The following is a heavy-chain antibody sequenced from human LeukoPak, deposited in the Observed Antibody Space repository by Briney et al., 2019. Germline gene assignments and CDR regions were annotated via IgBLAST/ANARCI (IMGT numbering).Heavy chain of an antibody. CDR3: ARGHCSGGSCYSDAFDI. J-gene: IGHJ3*02. CDR2: IYYSGST. Sequence: SETLSLTCAVYGGSFSGYYWSWLRQPPGKGLEWIGYIYYSGSTNYNPSLKSRVTISVDTSKNQFSLKLSSVTAADTAVYYCARGHCSGGSCYSDAFDIWGQGTMVTVSS. D-gene: IGHD2-15*01. CDR1: GGSFSGYY. V-gene: IGHV4-59*01.